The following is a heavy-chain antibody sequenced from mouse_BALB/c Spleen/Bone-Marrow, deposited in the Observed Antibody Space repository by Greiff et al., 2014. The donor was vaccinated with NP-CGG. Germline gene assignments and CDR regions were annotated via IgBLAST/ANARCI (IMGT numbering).Heavy chain of an antibody. CDR2: INPGSGGT. CDR3: AREDYAMAY. Sequence: VQLQQSGAELVRPGTSVKVSCKAYGYAFTNYLIEWVKQRPGQGLEWIGVINPGSGGTNYNEKFKGKATLTADKSSSTAYMQLTCVTYDDAAVYFCAREDYAMAYWGQETSLTVS. J-gene: IGHJ4*01. V-gene: IGHV1-54*01. CDR1: GYAFTNYL.